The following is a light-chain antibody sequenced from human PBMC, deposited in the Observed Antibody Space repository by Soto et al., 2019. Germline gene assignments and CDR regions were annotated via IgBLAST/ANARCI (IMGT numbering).Light chain of an antibody. CDR1: SSDVGGYNY. CDR3: CSYAVNLILV. V-gene: IGLV2-11*01. Sequence: QSALTQPRSVSGSPGQSLTISCTGASSDVGGYNYVSWYQQYPGKAPKLMIYDVTKRPSGVPDRFSGSKSGNTASLTISGLQAADEADYYCCSYAVNLILVFGGGTKLTVL. J-gene: IGLJ2*01. CDR2: DVT.